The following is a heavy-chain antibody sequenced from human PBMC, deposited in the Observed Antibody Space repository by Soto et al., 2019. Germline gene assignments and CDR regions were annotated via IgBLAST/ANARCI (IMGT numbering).Heavy chain of an antibody. J-gene: IGHJ4*02. V-gene: IGHV3-23*01. CDR1: GVTFSSSA. CDR3: AKNDEPLIYYYFDF. Sequence: TGGSLRLSCAASGVTFSSSAMSWVRQAPGKGLEWVSGISGSGGSAYYSDSLKGRFTISRDNSKNTLFLQMNSLRAEDTAVYFCAKNDEPLIYYYFDFWGQGTQVTVSS. CDR2: ISGSGGSA. D-gene: IGHD1-1*01.